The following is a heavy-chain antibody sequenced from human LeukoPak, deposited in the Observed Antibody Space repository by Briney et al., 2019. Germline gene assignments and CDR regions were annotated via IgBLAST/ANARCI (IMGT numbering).Heavy chain of an antibody. CDR2: ISSSSSYI. CDR1: GFTVFSNY. J-gene: IGHJ4*02. V-gene: IGHV3-21*01. CDR3: ARDRSASIAVVTAEIEY. Sequence: PGGSLRLSCAASGFTVFSNYMSWVRQAPGKGLEWVSSISSSSSYIYYADSVKGRFTISRDNAKDSLYLQMNGLRAEDTAVYYCARDRSASIAVVTAEIEYWGQGTLVTVSS. D-gene: IGHD6-19*01.